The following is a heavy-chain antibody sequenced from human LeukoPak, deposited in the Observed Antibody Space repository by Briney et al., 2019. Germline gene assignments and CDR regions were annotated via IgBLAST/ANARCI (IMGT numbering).Heavy chain of an antibody. CDR3: ARGYSGYDWGYYFDY. Sequence: SVKVSCKASGGTFSSYAISWVRQAPGQGLEWMGGIIPIFGTANYAQKFQGRVTITADESTSTAYMELSSLRSEDAAVYYCARGYSGYDWGYYFDYWGQGTLVTVSS. D-gene: IGHD5-12*01. V-gene: IGHV1-69*01. CDR1: GGTFSSYA. J-gene: IGHJ4*02. CDR2: IIPIFGTA.